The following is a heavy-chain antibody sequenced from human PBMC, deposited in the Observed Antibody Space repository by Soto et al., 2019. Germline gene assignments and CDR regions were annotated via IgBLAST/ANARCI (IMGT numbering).Heavy chain of an antibody. D-gene: IGHD2-15*01. Sequence: GGSLRLSCAASGFTFSSYAMSWVRQAPGKGLEWVSAISGSGGSTYYADSVKGRFTISRDNSKNTLYLQMNSLRAEDTAVYYCKVYCSGGSCLLNFDYWGQGTLVTVSS. CDR3: KVYCSGGSCLLNFDY. CDR2: ISGSGGST. J-gene: IGHJ4*02. CDR1: GFTFSSYA. V-gene: IGHV3-23*01.